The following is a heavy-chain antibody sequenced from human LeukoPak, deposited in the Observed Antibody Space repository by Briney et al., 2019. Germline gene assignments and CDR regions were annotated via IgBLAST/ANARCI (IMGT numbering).Heavy chain of an antibody. D-gene: IGHD3-22*01. CDR1: GGSISSSSYY. V-gene: IGHV4-39*01. J-gene: IGHJ4*02. Sequence: SETLSLTCTVSGGSISSSSYYWGWIRQPPGKGLEWIGSIYYSGSTYYNPSLKSRVTISVDTSKNQFSLKLSSVTAADTAVYYCASYYFHRGPGYWGQGTLVTVSS. CDR3: ASYYFHRGPGY. CDR2: IYYSGST.